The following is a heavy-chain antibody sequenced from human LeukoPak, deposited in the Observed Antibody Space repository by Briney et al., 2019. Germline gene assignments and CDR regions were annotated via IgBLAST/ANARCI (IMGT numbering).Heavy chain of an antibody. CDR2: IYYSGST. D-gene: IGHD2-21*02. V-gene: IGHV4-59*01. CDR3: ARVKGVVTAILDY. Sequence: SETLSLTCTVSGASISSYYWSWIRQPPGKGLEWIGYIYYSGSTNYNPSLKSRVTFSVDTSKNQFSLKLISVTAADTAVYYCARVKGVVTAILDYWGQGALVTVSS. J-gene: IGHJ4*02. CDR1: GASISSYY.